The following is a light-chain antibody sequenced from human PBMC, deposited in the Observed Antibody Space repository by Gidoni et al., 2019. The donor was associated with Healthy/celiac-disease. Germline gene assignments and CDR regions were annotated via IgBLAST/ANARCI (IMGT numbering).Light chain of an antibody. Sequence: EIVFSLSPGTLSLSPGERATLSCRASQSVSSIYLAWYQQKPGQAPRLLIYGASSRATGIPDRFSGSGSGTDFTLTISRLEPEDIAVYYCQQYGSSPRTFGQGTKVEIK. CDR3: QQYGSSPRT. CDR1: QSVSSIY. J-gene: IGKJ1*01. V-gene: IGKV3-20*01. CDR2: GAS.